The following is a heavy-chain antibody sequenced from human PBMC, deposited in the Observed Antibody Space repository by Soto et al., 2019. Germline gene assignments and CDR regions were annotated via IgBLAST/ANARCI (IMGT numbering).Heavy chain of an antibody. CDR1: VGSFSGYY. CDR3: ARGVLRFLEWLLSPYYYYGMDV. V-gene: IGHV4-34*01. Sequence: PSYTLSLTCAFYVGSFSGYYWSWIRQPPGKGLEWIGEINHSGSTNYNPSLKSRVTISVDTSKNQFSLKLSSVTAADTAVYYCARGVLRFLEWLLSPYYYYGMDVWGQGTTVTVSS. J-gene: IGHJ6*02. D-gene: IGHD3-3*01. CDR2: INHSGST.